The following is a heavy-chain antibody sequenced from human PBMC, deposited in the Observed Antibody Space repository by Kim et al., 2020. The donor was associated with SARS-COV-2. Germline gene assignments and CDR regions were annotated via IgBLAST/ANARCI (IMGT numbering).Heavy chain of an antibody. D-gene: IGHD3-22*01. CDR1: GFTFSSYG. J-gene: IGHJ4*01. V-gene: IGHV3-30*18. CDR3: AKSHYYDSSGYYPDY. CDR2: ISYDGSNK. Sequence: GGSLRLSCAASGFTFSSYGMHWVRQAPGKGLEWVAVISYDGSNKYYADSVKGRFTISRDNSKNTLYLQMNSLRAEDTAVYYCAKSHYYDSSGYYPDYWG.